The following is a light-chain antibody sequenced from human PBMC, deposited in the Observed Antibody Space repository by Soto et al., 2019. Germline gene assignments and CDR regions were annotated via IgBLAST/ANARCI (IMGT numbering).Light chain of an antibody. J-gene: IGKJ4*01. Sequence: EIVMTQSPATLSVSPGERATLSCRASQSINNNLAWYQQKPGQGPRLLIYGASSRATGIPARFSGSGSGTGFTLTISSLQSEDFAIYYCPQYNNWPLTFGGGTKVEIK. V-gene: IGKV3-15*01. CDR1: QSINNN. CDR3: PQYNNWPLT. CDR2: GAS.